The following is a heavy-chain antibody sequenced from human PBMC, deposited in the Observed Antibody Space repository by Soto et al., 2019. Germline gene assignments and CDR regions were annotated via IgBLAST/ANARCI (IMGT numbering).Heavy chain of an antibody. CDR3: ATACSGGSGDSSFEYYYYYSYMNV. CDR1: GYTFTSYD. Sequence: ASVKVSCKASGYTFTSYDINWVRQAPGQGLEWMGWMNPNSGNTGYAQKFQGRVTMTRNTSISTAYMELSSLRSEDTAVYYCATACSGGSGDSSFEYYYYYSYMNVWGKGNRVPVS. J-gene: IGHJ6*03. CDR2: MNPNSGNT. D-gene: IGHD2-15*01. V-gene: IGHV1-8*01.